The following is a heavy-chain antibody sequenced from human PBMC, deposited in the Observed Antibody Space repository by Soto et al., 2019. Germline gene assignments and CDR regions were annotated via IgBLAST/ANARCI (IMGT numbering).Heavy chain of an antibody. CDR2: ISGSGGST. D-gene: IGHD6-19*01. CDR1: GFTFSNYA. Sequence: EVQLLESGGGLVQSGGSLSLSCAASGFTFSNYAMNWVRQAPGKGLEWVSVISGSGGSTYYADSVKGRFTISRDNSKNTLYLQMNSLRAEDTAVYYCARRSSGWYFDYWGQGTLVTVSS. CDR3: ARRSSGWYFDY. V-gene: IGHV3-23*01. J-gene: IGHJ4*02.